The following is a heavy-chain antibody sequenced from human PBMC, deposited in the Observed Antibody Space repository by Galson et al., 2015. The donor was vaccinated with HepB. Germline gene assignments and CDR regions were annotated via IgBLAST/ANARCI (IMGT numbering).Heavy chain of an antibody. CDR2: ISGSGGST. D-gene: IGHD2-15*01. V-gene: IGHV3-23*01. J-gene: IGHJ4*02. Sequence: SLRLSCAASGFTFSSYAMSWVRQAPGKGLEWVSAISGSGGSTYYADSVKGRFTISRDNSKNTLYLQMNSLRAEDTAVYYCAKGGEFVVVVAATPDFDYWGQGTLVTVSS. CDR3: AKGGEFVVVVAATPDFDY. CDR1: GFTFSSYA.